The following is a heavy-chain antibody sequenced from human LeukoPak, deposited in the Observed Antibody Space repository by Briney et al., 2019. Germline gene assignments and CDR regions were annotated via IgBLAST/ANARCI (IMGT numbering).Heavy chain of an antibody. J-gene: IGHJ3*02. CDR3: VRDVSGSFAFGI. V-gene: IGHV3-64*02. CDR1: GFTFSSFA. CDR2: INPKGIRT. D-gene: IGHD1-26*01. Sequence: PGGSLRLSCAVSGFTFSSFAMHWVRQAPGKGLEYVSTINPKGIRTHYADSVKGRFTISRDDSKNTVYLQMGSLRPEDTALYSCVRDVSGSFAFGIWGQGTMVTVSS.